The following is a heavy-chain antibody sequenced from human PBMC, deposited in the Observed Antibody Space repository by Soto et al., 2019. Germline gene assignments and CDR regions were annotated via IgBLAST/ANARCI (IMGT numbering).Heavy chain of an antibody. J-gene: IGHJ4*01. CDR2: IKEDGSQE. D-gene: IGHD6-19*01. Sequence: EVQLVESGGGLIQPGGSLRLSCAASGFTFSNSWMSWVRQAPEKGLEWVANIKEDGSQEYYVDSLKGRFTISRDNSKNALYLQMNSLTAEDPAVYYCARDRGWHTIDYWGHGTLVTVSS. V-gene: IGHV3-7*01. CDR1: GFTFSNSW. CDR3: ARDRGWHTIDY.